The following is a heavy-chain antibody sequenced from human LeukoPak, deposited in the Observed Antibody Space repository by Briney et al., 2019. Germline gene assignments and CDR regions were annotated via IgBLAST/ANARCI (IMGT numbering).Heavy chain of an antibody. D-gene: IGHD3-22*01. CDR2: ISWNSGTI. CDR1: GFTFDDYA. V-gene: IGHV3-9*01. Sequence: GGSLRLSCAASGFTFDDYAMHWVRQAPGKGLEWVSGISWNSGTIYYADSVKGRFTISRDNAKNTLYLQMNSLRAEDTAVYYCARSDYYDSSGYNYWGQGTLVTVSS. J-gene: IGHJ4*02. CDR3: ARSDYYDSSGYNY.